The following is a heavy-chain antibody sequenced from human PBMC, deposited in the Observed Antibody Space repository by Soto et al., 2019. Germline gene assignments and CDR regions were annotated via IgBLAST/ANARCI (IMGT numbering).Heavy chain of an antibody. Sequence: ASVKVSCKGSGYTFTSYVISWVRQAPGQGLEWIGWISAYNGNTNYAQKLHGRVTMTTDTATSRDQMELRSLRFDNTAVDYCARDNGEQPRPTDYSVQVTLLNVPS. D-gene: IGHD2-8*01. V-gene: IGHV1-18*01. CDR1: GYTFTSYV. J-gene: IGHJ4*02. CDR3: ARDNGEQPRPTDY. CDR2: ISAYNGNT.